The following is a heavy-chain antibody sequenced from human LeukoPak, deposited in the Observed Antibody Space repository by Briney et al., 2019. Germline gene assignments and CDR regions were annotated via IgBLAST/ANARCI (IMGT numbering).Heavy chain of an antibody. Sequence: GGSLRLSCAASGFTFSSYGMHWVRQAPGKGLEWVAVISYDGSNKYYADSVKGRFTISRDNSKNTLYLQMNSLRAEDTAVYYCAKQKGDGYNFLGPWGQGTLVTVSS. CDR2: ISYDGSNK. J-gene: IGHJ5*02. D-gene: IGHD5-24*01. CDR1: GFTFSSYG. CDR3: AKQKGDGYNFLGP. V-gene: IGHV3-30*18.